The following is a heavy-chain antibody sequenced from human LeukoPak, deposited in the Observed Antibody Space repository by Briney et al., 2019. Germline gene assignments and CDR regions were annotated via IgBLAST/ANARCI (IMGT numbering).Heavy chain of an antibody. CDR3: ARPSLSGYGNQFDY. Sequence: SETLSLTCTVSGGSISSSSYYWGWIRQPPGKGLEWIGSIYYSGSTYYNPSLKSRVTISVDTSKNQFSLKLSSATAADTAVYYCARPSLSGYGNQFDYWGQGTLVTVSS. J-gene: IGHJ4*02. D-gene: IGHD5-18*01. V-gene: IGHV4-39*01. CDR2: IYYSGST. CDR1: GGSISSSSYY.